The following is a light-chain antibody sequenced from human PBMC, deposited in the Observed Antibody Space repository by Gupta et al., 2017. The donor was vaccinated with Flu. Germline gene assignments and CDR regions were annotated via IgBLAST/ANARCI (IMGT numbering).Light chain of an antibody. J-gene: IGLJ3*02. V-gene: IGLV2-14*01. CDR2: EVS. Sequence: SITISCTGTSSDVGGYNYVSWYQHHPGKAPKLMIYEVSDRPSGVSNRFSGSKSGNTASLTISGLQAEDEADYYCSSYTSSNTLVFGGGTKLTVL. CDR3: SSYTSSNTLV. CDR1: SSDVGGYNY.